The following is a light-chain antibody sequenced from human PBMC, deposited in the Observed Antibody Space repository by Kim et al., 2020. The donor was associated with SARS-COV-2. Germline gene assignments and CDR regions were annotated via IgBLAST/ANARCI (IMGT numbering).Light chain of an antibody. Sequence: DIQMTQSPSSLSASLGDRVTITCRAGQDIGTYLNWYQQRPGEVPRLLIQGASNLESGVPSRFSGRGSGTDFSLTISGLQREDFATYYCQQTYYTLPLTFGGGTKVDIK. V-gene: IGKV1-39*01. CDR3: QQTYYTLPLT. CDR1: QDIGTY. J-gene: IGKJ4*01. CDR2: GAS.